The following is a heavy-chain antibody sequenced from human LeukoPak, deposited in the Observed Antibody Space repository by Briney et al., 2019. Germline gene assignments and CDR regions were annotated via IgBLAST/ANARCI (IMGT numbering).Heavy chain of an antibody. CDR2: ISGSGGST. D-gene: IGHD6-13*01. CDR3: ARDSSSWYGRFDY. Sequence: GGSLRLSCAASGFTFSSYAMSWVRQAPGKGLEWVSAISGSGGSTYYADSVKGRFTISRDNSKNTLYLQMNSLRAEDTAVYYCARDSSSWYGRFDYWGQGTLVTVSS. V-gene: IGHV3-23*01. J-gene: IGHJ4*02. CDR1: GFTFSSYA.